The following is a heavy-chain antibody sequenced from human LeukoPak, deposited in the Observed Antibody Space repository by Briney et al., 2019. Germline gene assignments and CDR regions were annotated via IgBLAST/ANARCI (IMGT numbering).Heavy chain of an antibody. CDR1: GFTFSSYA. CDR2: ISYDGSNK. V-gene: IGHV3-30-3*02. D-gene: IGHD6-6*01. J-gene: IGHJ4*02. Sequence: GGSLRLSCAASGFTFSSYAMHWVRQAPGKGLEWVAVISYDGSNKYYADSVKGRFTISRDNSKNTLFLQVNSLRAEDTAVYYCVKYSSSSGRIPDYWGQGTLVPASS. CDR3: VKYSSSSGRIPDY.